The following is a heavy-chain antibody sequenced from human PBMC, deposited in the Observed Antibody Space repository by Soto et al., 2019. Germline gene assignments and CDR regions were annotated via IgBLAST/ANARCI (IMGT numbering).Heavy chain of an antibody. V-gene: IGHV3-30-3*01. D-gene: IGHD1-26*01. CDR2: IAYDGTIK. J-gene: IGHJ4*02. CDR3: ARDKIKGAPDYLDS. CDR1: GFTFSANA. Sequence: QEQLVESGGDVVQPGRSLTLSCAASGFTFSANAMHWVRQAPGKGLVWGAVIAYDGTIKIYRDTVKGRFTISRDDSKSTLYLQMNSLRPEDTAVYYWARDKIKGAPDYLDSWGQGTLVTVSS.